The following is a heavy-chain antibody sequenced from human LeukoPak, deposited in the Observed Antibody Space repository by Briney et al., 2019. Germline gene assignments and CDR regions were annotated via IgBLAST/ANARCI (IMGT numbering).Heavy chain of an antibody. D-gene: IGHD3-9*01. CDR3: ARFDDGPYYFDY. Sequence: ASVKVSCKASGYTFTGYYMHWVRQAPGQGLEWMEWINPNSGGTNYAQKLQGRVTMTTDTSTSTAYMELRSLRSDDTAVYYCARFDDGPYYFDYWGQGTLVTVSS. V-gene: IGHV1-2*02. J-gene: IGHJ4*02. CDR2: INPNSGGT. CDR1: GYTFTGYY.